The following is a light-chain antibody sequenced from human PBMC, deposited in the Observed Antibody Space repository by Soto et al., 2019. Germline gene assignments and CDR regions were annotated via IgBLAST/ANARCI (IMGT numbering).Light chain of an antibody. Sequence: QSAVTQPPSVSGAPGQRVTISCTGSSSNIGAGYDVHWYQQFPGTAPKLLIYGNNNRPSGVPDRFSGSKSGTSAALAITWLQAEDEADYYCQSFDTRLNSVVFGGGTKLTVL. J-gene: IGLJ2*01. CDR2: GNN. V-gene: IGLV1-40*01. CDR1: SSNIGAGYD. CDR3: QSFDTRLNSVV.